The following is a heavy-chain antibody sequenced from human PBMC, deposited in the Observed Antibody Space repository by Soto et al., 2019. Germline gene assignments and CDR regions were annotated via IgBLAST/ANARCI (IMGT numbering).Heavy chain of an antibody. D-gene: IGHD3-16*01. Sequence: PSETLSLTCTVSGGSISSYYWSWIRQPPGKGLEWIGYIYYSGSTNYNPSLKSRVTISVDTSKNQFSLKLSSVTAADTAVYYCARLPPEFRGDFIWGSLFGDSYIDFWGQGTLVTVSS. CDR2: IYYSGST. CDR1: GGSISSYY. V-gene: IGHV4-59*08. J-gene: IGHJ4*02. CDR3: ARLPPEFRGDFIWGSLFGDSYIDF.